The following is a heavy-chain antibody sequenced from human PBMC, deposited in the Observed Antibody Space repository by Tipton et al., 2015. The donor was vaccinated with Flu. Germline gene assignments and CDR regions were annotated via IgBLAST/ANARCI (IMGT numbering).Heavy chain of an antibody. Sequence: TLSLTCTVSGGSISSYYWSWIRQPPGKGLEWIGYIYSSGSTYYNPSLKSRVTISVDTSKNQFSLRLSSVTAADTAVYYCARDPDSSGGYYFDFWGQGTLVTVSS. V-gene: IGHV4-59*12. CDR1: GGSISSYY. CDR2: IYSSGST. J-gene: IGHJ4*02. D-gene: IGHD3-22*01. CDR3: ARDPDSSGGYYFDF.